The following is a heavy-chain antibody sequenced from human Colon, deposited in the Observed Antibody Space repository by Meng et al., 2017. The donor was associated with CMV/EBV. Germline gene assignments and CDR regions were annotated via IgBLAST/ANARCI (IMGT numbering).Heavy chain of an antibody. Sequence: QVQRLVSGGGVVQPGRALRLYCAASGFIFSTYAMYWVRQAPGKGLEWVAVISYDGNNKYYADSVKGRFTISRDNSKNTLFLQMNSLRADDTAVYYCARGPSYSHYFDYWGQGTLVTVSS. V-gene: IGHV3-30*14. D-gene: IGHD4-11*01. CDR2: ISYDGNNK. CDR1: GFIFSTYA. CDR3: ARGPSYSHYFDY. J-gene: IGHJ4*02.